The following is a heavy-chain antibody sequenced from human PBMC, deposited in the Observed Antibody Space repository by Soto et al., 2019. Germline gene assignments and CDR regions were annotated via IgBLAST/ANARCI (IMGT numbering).Heavy chain of an antibody. Sequence: EVQLVESGGGLVQPGGSLRLSCAASGFTFNNYWMYWVRQAPGKGLVWVSRINSDGSRTNYADSVKGRFTISRDNAKNTLYLQMNRLRAEDTAVYYCARAVGYSGNSYYSDHWGEGTLVTVSS. CDR3: ARAVGYSGNSYYSDH. D-gene: IGHD4-4*01. CDR1: GFTFNNYW. CDR2: INSDGSRT. J-gene: IGHJ4*02. V-gene: IGHV3-74*01.